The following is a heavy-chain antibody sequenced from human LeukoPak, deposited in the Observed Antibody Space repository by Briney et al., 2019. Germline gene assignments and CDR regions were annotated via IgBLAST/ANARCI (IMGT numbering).Heavy chain of an antibody. CDR2: IIPVFGTT. V-gene: IGHV1-69*06. J-gene: IGHJ2*01. CDR1: GGTFSTDA. D-gene: IGHD1/OR15-1a*01. Sequence: SVKVSCKASGGTFSTDALAWVRQVPGQGPEWMGRIIPVFGTTNYAETFQGRVTITADISTSTAYMQLSSLRSEDSAVYYCAREAGIEITGTIWYFDLWGRGTLVTVSS. CDR3: AREAGIEITGTIWYFDL.